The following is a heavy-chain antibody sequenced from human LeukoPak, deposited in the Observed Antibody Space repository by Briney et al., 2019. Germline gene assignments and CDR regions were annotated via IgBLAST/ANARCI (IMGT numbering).Heavy chain of an antibody. J-gene: IGHJ4*02. CDR3: ARDPLAYCGGDCYPTFDY. CDR1: GFTFSDYY. CDR2: ISSSGSTI. V-gene: IGHV3-11*04. D-gene: IGHD2-21*02. Sequence: GGSLRLSCAASGFTFSDYYMSWIRQAPGKGLEWVSYISSSGSTIYYADSVKGRFTISRDNAKNSLYLQMNSLRAEDTAVYYCARDPLAYCGGDCYPTFDYWGQGTLVTVSS.